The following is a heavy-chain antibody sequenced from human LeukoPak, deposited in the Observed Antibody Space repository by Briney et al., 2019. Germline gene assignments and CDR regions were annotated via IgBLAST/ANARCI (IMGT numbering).Heavy chain of an antibody. D-gene: IGHD6-19*01. CDR2: ISGSGGST. CDR1: GFTFSSYA. J-gene: IGHJ4*02. Sequence: PGGSLRLSCAASGFTFSSYAMSWVRQAPGKGLEWVSAISGSGGSTYYADSVKGRFTISRDNSKDTLYLQMNSLRAEGTAVYYCAKDRIAVAGWPDYWGQGTLVTVSS. CDR3: AKDRIAVAGWPDY. V-gene: IGHV3-23*01.